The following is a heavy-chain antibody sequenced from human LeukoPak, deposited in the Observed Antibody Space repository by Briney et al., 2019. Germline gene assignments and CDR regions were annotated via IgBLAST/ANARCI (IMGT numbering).Heavy chain of an antibody. D-gene: IGHD3-22*01. J-gene: IGHJ3*02. CDR1: GGSINSGGYP. CDR3: AREYDSSGYYWAAFDI. Sequence: SQTLSLTCAVSGGSINSGGYPWTWIRQPPGKGLEWIGYIYHSENTYYNPSLKSRVTISVDRSKNQFSLKLSSVTAADTAVYYCAREYDSSGYYWAAFDIWGQGTMVTVSS. CDR2: IYHSENT. V-gene: IGHV4-30-2*01.